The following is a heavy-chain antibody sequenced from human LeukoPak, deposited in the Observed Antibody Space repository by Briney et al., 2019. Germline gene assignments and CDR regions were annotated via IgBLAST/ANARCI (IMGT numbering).Heavy chain of an antibody. CDR1: GFTFSSYA. Sequence: PGGSLRLSCAASGFTFSSYAMSWVRQAPGKGLEGVSAISGSGGSTYYADSVKGRFTISRDNSKNTLYLQMNSLRAEDTAVYYCAKATGILVVPAAPDYWGQGTLVTVSS. CDR3: AKATGILVVPAAPDY. V-gene: IGHV3-23*01. J-gene: IGHJ4*02. D-gene: IGHD2-2*01. CDR2: ISGSGGST.